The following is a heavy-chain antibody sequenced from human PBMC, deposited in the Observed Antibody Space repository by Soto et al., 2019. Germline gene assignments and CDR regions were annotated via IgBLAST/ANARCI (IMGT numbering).Heavy chain of an antibody. CDR2: IYYSGST. D-gene: IGHD3-22*01. V-gene: IGHV4-59*01. Sequence: SETLSLTCTVSGGSISSYYWSWIRQPPGKGLEWIGYIYYSGSTNYNPSLKSRVTISVDTSKNQFSLKLSSVTAADTAVYYRARENYYDSSGYYQSAFDYWGQGTLVTVS. J-gene: IGHJ4*02. CDR3: ARENYYDSSGYYQSAFDY. CDR1: GGSISSYY.